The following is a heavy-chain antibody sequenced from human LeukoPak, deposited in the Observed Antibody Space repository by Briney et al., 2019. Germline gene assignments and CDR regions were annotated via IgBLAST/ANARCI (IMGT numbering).Heavy chain of an antibody. D-gene: IGHD2-2*01. J-gene: IGHJ4*02. CDR3: ARDRYCSSTSCYDDY. CDR2: ISYDGSNK. Sequence: GGSLRLSCAASGFTFSSYAMHWVRQAPGEGLEWVAVISYDGSNKYYADSVKGRFTISRDNSKNTLYLQVNSLRAEDTAVYYCARDRYCSSTSCYDDYWGQGTLVTVSS. CDR1: GFTFSSYA. V-gene: IGHV3-30-3*01.